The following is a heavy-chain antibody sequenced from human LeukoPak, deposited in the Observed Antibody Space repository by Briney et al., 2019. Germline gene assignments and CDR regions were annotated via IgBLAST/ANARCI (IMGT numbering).Heavy chain of an antibody. V-gene: IGHV3-23*01. Sequence: GGSLRLSGAASGFTFSSYAMSWVRQAPGKGLEWVSAISGSGGSTYYADSVKGRFTISRDNSKNTLYLQMNSLRAEGTAVYYCAKEKSDYDFWSGYYYYWGQGTLVTVSS. CDR3: AKEKSDYDFWSGYYYY. CDR1: GFTFSSYA. J-gene: IGHJ4*02. D-gene: IGHD3-3*01. CDR2: ISGSGGST.